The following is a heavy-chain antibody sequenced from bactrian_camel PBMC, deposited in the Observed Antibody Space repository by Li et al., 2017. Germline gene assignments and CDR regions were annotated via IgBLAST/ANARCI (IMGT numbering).Heavy chain of an antibody. D-gene: IGHD1*01. CDR1: GLTVTYRLTS. CDR3: VADCHVVRGTLADGDFGH. CDR2: ITRDGGT. J-gene: IGHJ6*01. V-gene: IGHV3S53*01. Sequence: HVQLVESGGGSVQSGGSLRLSCAASGLTVTYRLTSMAWFRQAPGNERERVAAITRDGGTTYADSVRGRFTISRDNAKNTLYLEMNSLKSEDTAMYYCVADCHVVRGTLADGDFGHWGQGTQVTVS.